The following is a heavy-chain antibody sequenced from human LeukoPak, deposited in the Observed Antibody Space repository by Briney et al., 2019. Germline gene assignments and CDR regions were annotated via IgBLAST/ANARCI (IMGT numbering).Heavy chain of an antibody. Sequence: SGGSLRLSCAASGFTFSSYWMNWVRQAPGKGLEWVANIRHDGSATYYMDSVTGRFTISRDNAKNSLYLQMNSLRAEDTAVYYCAKSYNGYESKPDYWGQGTLVTVSS. CDR1: GFTFSSYW. V-gene: IGHV3-7*03. D-gene: IGHD5-12*01. CDR2: IRHDGSAT. CDR3: AKSYNGYESKPDY. J-gene: IGHJ4*02.